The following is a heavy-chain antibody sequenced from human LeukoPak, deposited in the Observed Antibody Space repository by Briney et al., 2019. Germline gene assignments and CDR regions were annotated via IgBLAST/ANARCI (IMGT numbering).Heavy chain of an antibody. Sequence: SETLSLTCTVSGASISSSTYYWGWIRQPPGKGLEWIGSASYSGNTYYNPSLKSRVTISVDTSKNQFSLKLSSVTAADTAVYYCARLTAIGYFDYWGQGTLVTVSS. J-gene: IGHJ4*02. V-gene: IGHV4-39*07. D-gene: IGHD2-21*02. CDR3: ARLTAIGYFDY. CDR2: ASYSGNT. CDR1: GASISSSTYY.